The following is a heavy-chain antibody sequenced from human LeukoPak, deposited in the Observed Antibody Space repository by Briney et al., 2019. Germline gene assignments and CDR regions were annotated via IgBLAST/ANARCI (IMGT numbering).Heavy chain of an antibody. D-gene: IGHD1-26*01. J-gene: IGHJ3*02. V-gene: IGHV1-69*04. CDR1: GGTFSSYA. Sequence: ASVKVSCKASGGTFSSYAISWVRQAPGQGLEWMGRIIPILGIANYAQKFQGRVTITADKSTSTAYMELSSLRSEDTAVYYCARDPVGATNDAFDIWGQGTMVTVSS. CDR2: IIPILGIA. CDR3: ARDPVGATNDAFDI.